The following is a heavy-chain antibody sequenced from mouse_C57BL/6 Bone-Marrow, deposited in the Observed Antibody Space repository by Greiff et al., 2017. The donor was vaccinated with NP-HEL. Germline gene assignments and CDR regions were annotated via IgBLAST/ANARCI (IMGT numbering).Heavy chain of an antibody. CDR2: IDPSDSYT. CDR1: GYNFTSYW. J-gene: IGHJ2*02. V-gene: IGHV1-50*01. D-gene: IGHD2-5*01. CDR3: AYSNYDY. Sequence: QVQLQQPGAELVKPGASVKLSCKASGYNFTSYWMQWVKQRPGQGLEWIGEIDPSDSYTNYNQKFKGKATLTVDTSSSPAYMQLSSLTSEDSAVYYCAYSNYDYWGRGTSLTVSS.